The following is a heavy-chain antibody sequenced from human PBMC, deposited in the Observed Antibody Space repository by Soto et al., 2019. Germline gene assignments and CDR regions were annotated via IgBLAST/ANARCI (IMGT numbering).Heavy chain of an antibody. CDR1: GGSISSSNW. V-gene: IGHV4-4*02. J-gene: IGHJ3*02. Sequence: SETLSLTCAVSGGSISSSNWWSWVRQPPGKGLEWIGEIYHSGSTNYNPSLKSRVTISVDKSKNQFSLKLSSVTATDTAVYYCVRAACSGGSCYSGAFDIWGQGTMVTVSS. CDR2: IYHSGST. CDR3: VRAACSGGSCYSGAFDI. D-gene: IGHD2-15*01.